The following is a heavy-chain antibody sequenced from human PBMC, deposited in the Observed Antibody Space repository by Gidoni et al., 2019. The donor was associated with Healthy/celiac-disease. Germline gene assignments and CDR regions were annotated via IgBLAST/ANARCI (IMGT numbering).Heavy chain of an antibody. V-gene: IGHV3-48*01. CDR2: ISSGSSTI. D-gene: IGHD3-3*01. J-gene: IGHJ4*02. CDR3: ASTGEWF. CDR1: GFTFSSYS. Sequence: EVQLVESGGGLVQPGGSLRLSCAASGFTFSSYSMNGVRQSPGKGLAWVSYISSGSSTIYCADSVKGRFTISRDNAKNSLYLQMNSLRADDTAVYYCASTGEWFWGQGTLVTVSS.